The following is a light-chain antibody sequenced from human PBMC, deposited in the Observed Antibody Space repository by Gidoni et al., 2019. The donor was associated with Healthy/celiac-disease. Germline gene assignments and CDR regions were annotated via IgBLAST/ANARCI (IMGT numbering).Light chain of an antibody. CDR2: EVS. CDR3: SSYAGSNKVV. V-gene: IGLV2-8*01. Sequence: QSALPQPPSASGSPGQSVTISCTGTSSDVGGYNYVSWYQQHPGKAPKLMIYEVSKRPSGVPDRFSGSKSGNTASLTVPGLQAEDEADYYCSSYAGSNKVVFGGGTKLTVL. J-gene: IGLJ2*01. CDR1: SSDVGGYNY.